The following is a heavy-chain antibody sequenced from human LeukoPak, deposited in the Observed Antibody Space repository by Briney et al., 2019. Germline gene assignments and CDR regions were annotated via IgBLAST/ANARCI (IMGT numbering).Heavy chain of an antibody. J-gene: IGHJ3*02. D-gene: IGHD3-16*02. CDR2: IYPGDSDT. V-gene: IGHV5-51*01. CDR1: GYSFTSYW. CDR3: AAPYDYVWGSYRYDAFDI. Sequence: GESLKISCKGSGYSFTSYWIGWVRQMPGKGLEWMGIIYPGDSDTRYSPSLQGQVTISADKSISTAYLQWSSLKASDTAMYYCAAPYDYVWGSYRYDAFDIWGQGTMVTVSS.